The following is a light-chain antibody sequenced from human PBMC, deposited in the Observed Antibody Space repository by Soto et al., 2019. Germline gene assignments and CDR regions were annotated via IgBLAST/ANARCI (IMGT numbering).Light chain of an antibody. J-gene: IGKJ5*01. CDR1: QSVSNY. CDR2: GAS. Sequence: EIVLTQSPATLSLSPGETATLSCRASQSVSNYFAWYQHKPGQAPRLLIYGASNRTSGVSDRIRGGCSGRAFSLTINSLEPEDSGVHYCHERTNWPWITFGRGTRLEI. CDR3: HERTNWPWIT. V-gene: IGKV3-11*02.